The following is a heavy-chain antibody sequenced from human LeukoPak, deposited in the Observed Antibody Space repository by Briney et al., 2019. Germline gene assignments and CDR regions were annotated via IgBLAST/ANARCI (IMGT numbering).Heavy chain of an antibody. Sequence: SVKVSCKASGGTFSSYAISWVRQAPGQELEWMGRIIPIFGIANYAQKFQGRVTITADKSTSTAYVELSSLRSEDTAVYYCARDSHYDFWSGYYSYYYGMDVWGQGTTVTVSS. J-gene: IGHJ6*02. CDR3: ARDSHYDFWSGYYSYYYGMDV. CDR2: IIPIFGIA. V-gene: IGHV1-69*04. D-gene: IGHD3-3*01. CDR1: GGTFSSYA.